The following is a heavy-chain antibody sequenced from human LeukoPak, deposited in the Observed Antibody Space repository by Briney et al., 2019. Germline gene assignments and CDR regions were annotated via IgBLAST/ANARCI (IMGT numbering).Heavy chain of an antibody. J-gene: IGHJ3*02. V-gene: IGHV4-34*01. D-gene: IGHD2-21*02. CDR1: GGSFSGYY. CDR3: ARHAYCGGDCFGGAFEI. Sequence: PSETLSLTCAVYGGSFSGYYWSWLRQPPGKGLEWIGEINHSGSTNYNPSLKSRVTISVDTSKNQFSLKLSSVTAADTAVYYCARHAYCGGDCFGGAFEIWGQGTMVTVSS. CDR2: INHSGST.